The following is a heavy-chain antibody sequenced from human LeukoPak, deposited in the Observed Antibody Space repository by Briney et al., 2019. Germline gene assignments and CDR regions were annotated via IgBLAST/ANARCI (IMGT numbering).Heavy chain of an antibody. D-gene: IGHD5-18*01. CDR3: AREGYSYGSALNYYYYYGMDV. V-gene: IGHV1-18*01. Sequence: ASVKVSCKASGYTFTSYGISWVRQAPGQGLEWMGWISAYNGNTNYAQKLQGRVTMTTDTSTSTAYMELRSLRSDDTAVYYCAREGYSYGSALNYYYYYGMDVWGQGTTVTVSS. CDR2: ISAYNGNT. CDR1: GYTFTSYG. J-gene: IGHJ6*02.